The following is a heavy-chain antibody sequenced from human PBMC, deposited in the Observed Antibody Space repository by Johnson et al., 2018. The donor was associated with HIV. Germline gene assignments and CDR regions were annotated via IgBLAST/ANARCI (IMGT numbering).Heavy chain of an antibody. CDR3: AKGTGNYELGAFDI. D-gene: IGHD1-7*01. J-gene: IGHJ3*02. V-gene: IGHV3-43*01. CDR1: GFTFDDYT. CDR2: ISWDGGST. Sequence: VQLVESGGVVVQPGGSLRLPCAAPGFTFDDYTMHWVRQAPGKGLEWVSLISWDGGSTYDADSVTGLFIITRDNSKNSLYLKMNSLRTEVTAFYYYAKGTGNYELGAFDIWGQGTMVTVSS.